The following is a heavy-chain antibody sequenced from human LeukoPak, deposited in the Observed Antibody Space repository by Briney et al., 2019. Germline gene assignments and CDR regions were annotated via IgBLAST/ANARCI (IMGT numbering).Heavy chain of an antibody. V-gene: IGHV3-7*01. Sequence: PGGSLRLSCAASGFMFSSYWMSWVRQAPGKGLEWVANIKQDRSEKYYVDSVKGRFTISRDNAKNSLYLQMNSLRAEDTAVYYCARVSQGYSSSSLRYYYYYMDVWGKGTTVTVSS. CDR3: ARVSQGYSSSSLRYYYYYMDV. D-gene: IGHD6-6*01. CDR1: GFMFSSYW. J-gene: IGHJ6*03. CDR2: IKQDRSEK.